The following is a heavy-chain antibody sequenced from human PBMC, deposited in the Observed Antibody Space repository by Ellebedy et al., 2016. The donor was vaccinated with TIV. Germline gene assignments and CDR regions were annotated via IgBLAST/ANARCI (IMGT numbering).Heavy chain of an antibody. J-gene: IGHJ6*02. CDR3: ARERELGGPDYGGSKSGYYYYGMDV. Sequence: ASVKVSCKASGGTFSSYGISWVRQAPGQGLEWMGGIIPIFGTPHYAQKFQGRVTITADKSTTTAYMELSSLRSEDTAVYYCARERELGGPDYGGSKSGYYYYGMDVWGQGTTVTVSS. V-gene: IGHV1-69*06. CDR2: IIPIFGTP. D-gene: IGHD4-23*01. CDR1: GGTFSSYG.